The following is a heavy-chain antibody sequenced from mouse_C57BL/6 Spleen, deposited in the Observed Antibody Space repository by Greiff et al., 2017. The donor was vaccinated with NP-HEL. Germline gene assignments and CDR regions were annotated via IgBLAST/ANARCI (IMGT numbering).Heavy chain of an antibody. V-gene: IGHV1-80*01. CDR1: GYAFSSYW. CDR2: IYPGDGDT. CDR3: ARGDYEGLVDY. J-gene: IGHJ2*01. D-gene: IGHD2-4*01. Sequence: VKLVESGAELVKPGASVKISCKASGYAFSSYWMNWVKQRPGKGLEWIGQIYPGDGDTNYNGKFKGKATLTADKSSSTAYMQLSSLTSEDSAVYFCARGDYEGLVDYWGQGTTLTVSS.